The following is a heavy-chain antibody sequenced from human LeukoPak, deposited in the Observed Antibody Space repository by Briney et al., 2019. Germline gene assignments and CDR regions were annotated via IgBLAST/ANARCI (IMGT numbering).Heavy chain of an antibody. J-gene: IGHJ6*04. D-gene: IGHD3-10*02. V-gene: IGHV3-7*01. Sequence: GGSLRLSCAASGFTFSSYWMNWVRQAPGKGLEWVANIKEDGSEKYYVDSVKGRFTISRDNAKNSLFLQMNSLRAEDTAVYYCAELGITMIGGVWGKGTTVTISS. CDR3: AELGITMIGGV. CDR1: GFTFSSYW. CDR2: IKEDGSEK.